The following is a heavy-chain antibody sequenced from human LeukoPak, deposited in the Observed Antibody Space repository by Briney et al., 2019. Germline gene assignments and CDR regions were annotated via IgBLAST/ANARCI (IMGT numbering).Heavy chain of an antibody. CDR3: AASPGTVGAFDI. V-gene: IGHV1-58*01. Sequence: ASVKVSCKASEFSFSSSAVQWVRQARGQRLEWIGWIVVGSVNTNYAQKFQERVTITRDMSTTTAYMELSSLRSEDTAVYYCAASPGTVGAFDIWGQGSMVTVSS. D-gene: IGHD3-16*01. CDR2: IVVGSVNT. CDR1: EFSFSSSA. J-gene: IGHJ3*02.